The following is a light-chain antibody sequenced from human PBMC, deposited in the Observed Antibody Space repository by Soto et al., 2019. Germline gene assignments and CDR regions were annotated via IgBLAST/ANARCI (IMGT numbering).Light chain of an antibody. CDR1: QTVSSNY. Sequence: ERILTQSSDTLSLSPGERATLSCRASQTVSSNYLAWCQQRPGQAPRILIYGASTRAAGIPDRFSGSGSETDFTLTISRLEPEDFAVYYCQQYGSSPRTFGQGTKVDI. J-gene: IGKJ1*01. CDR2: GAS. CDR3: QQYGSSPRT. V-gene: IGKV3-20*01.